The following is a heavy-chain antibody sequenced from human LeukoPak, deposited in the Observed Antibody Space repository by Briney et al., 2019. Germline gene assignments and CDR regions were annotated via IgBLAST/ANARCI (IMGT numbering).Heavy chain of an antibody. CDR1: GYTFTSYY. CDR2: INPSGGST. CDR3: ARVRQITMVRGVRGDWFDH. Sequence: ASVKVSCKASGYTFTSYYMHWVRQAPGQGLEWMGIINPSGGSTSYAQKFQGRVTMTRDMSTSTAYMELRSLRSDDTAVYYCARVRQITMVRGVRGDWFDHWGQGTLVTVSS. D-gene: IGHD3-10*01. V-gene: IGHV1-46*01. J-gene: IGHJ5*02.